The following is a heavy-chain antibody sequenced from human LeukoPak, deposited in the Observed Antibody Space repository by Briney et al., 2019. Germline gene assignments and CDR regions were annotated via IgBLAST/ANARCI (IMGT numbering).Heavy chain of an antibody. Sequence: SETLSLTCTVSGGSISRYYWSWIRQPPGKGLEWIGYIYYSGSTNYNPSLKSRVTISVDTSNNQFSLKLSSVTAADTAVYYCARSNYDILTGYSGWFDPWGQGTLVTVSS. V-gene: IGHV4-59*08. CDR1: GGSISRYY. CDR3: ARSNYDILTGYSGWFDP. CDR2: IYYSGST. D-gene: IGHD3-9*01. J-gene: IGHJ5*02.